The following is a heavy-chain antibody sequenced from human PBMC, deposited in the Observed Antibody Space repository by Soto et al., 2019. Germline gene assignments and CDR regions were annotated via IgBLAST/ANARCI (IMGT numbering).Heavy chain of an antibody. CDR2: ISYDGSNK. CDR1: GFTFSSYG. J-gene: IGHJ4*02. V-gene: IGHV3-30*03. Sequence: QVQLVEPGGGVVQPGRSLRLSCAASGFTFSSYGMHWVRQAPGKGLEWVAVISYDGSNKYYADSVKGRFTISRDNSKNTLYLQMNSLRAEDTAVYYCASHGSSGWYYFDYWGQGTLVTVSS. D-gene: IGHD6-19*01. CDR3: ASHGSSGWYYFDY.